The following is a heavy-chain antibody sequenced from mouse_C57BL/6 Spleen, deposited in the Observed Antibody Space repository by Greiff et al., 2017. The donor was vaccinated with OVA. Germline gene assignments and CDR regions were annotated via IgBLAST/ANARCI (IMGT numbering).Heavy chain of an antibody. CDR2: IDPETGGT. CDR3: TGTSSGPYFDY. D-gene: IGHD3-2*02. J-gene: IGHJ2*01. V-gene: IGHV1-15*01. Sequence: QVQLQQSGAELVRPGASVTLSCKASGYTFTDYEMHWVKQTPVHGLEWIGAIDPETGGTAYNQKFKGKAILTADKSSSTAYMELRSLTSEDSAVYYCTGTSSGPYFDYWGQGTTLTVSS. CDR1: GYTFTDYE.